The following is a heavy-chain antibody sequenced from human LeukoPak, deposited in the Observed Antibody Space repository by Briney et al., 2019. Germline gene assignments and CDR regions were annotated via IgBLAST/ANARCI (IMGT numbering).Heavy chain of an antibody. Sequence: SETLSLTCTVSGYSISSGYYWGWIRQPPGKGLEWIGSIYHSGSTYYNPSLKSRVTISVDTSKNQFSLKLSSVTAADTAVYYCARDRLQLLRFGELKAQGIDYWGQGTLVTVSS. D-gene: IGHD3-10*01. CDR2: IYHSGST. V-gene: IGHV4-38-2*02. CDR1: GYSISSGYY. J-gene: IGHJ4*02. CDR3: ARDRLQLLRFGELKAQGIDY.